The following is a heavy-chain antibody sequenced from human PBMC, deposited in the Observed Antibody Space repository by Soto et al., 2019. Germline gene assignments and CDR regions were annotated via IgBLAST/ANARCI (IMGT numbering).Heavy chain of an antibody. CDR3: VRFWPPPDYNVLTIYTDAFDY. D-gene: IGHD3-9*01. CDR2: ISYSGNT. CDR1: GCSITIDSYF. V-gene: IGHV4-39*01. Sequence: PSETLSLTCSVSGCSITIDSYFWGWIRQSPEKGLEWIASISYSGNTYYNPTLKSRVSISVDTSKSHFSLRLSSVTAADAAVYYCVRFWPPPDYNVLTIYTDAFDYWGQGTLVTVSS. J-gene: IGHJ4*02.